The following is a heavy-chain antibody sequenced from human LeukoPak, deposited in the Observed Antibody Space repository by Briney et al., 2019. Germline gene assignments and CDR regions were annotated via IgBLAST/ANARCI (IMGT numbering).Heavy chain of an antibody. CDR2: ISAYNGNT. D-gene: IGHD5-18*01. CDR3: ARAEVGIQLWSDAFDI. J-gene: IGHJ3*02. CDR1: GDTFTSYG. Sequence: ASMKVSCKASGDTFTSYGISWVRQAPGQGLEWMGWISAYNGNTNYAQKLQGRVTMTTDTSTSTAYMELRSLRSDDTAVYYCARAEVGIQLWSDAFDIRGQGTMVTVSS. V-gene: IGHV1-18*01.